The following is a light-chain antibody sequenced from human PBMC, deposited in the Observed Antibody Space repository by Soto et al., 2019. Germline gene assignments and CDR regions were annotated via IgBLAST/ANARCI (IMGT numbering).Light chain of an antibody. Sequence: QSVLTQPASVSGSPVQSITISCTGTSSDVVSYNLVSWYQPHPGKAPKLMIYEGSKRPSGISNRFSGSKSGNTASLTISGLQAEYEADDYCCSYAGSYVFGTGTKLTVL. J-gene: IGLJ1*01. CDR3: CSYAGSYV. CDR1: SSDVVSYNL. CDR2: EGS. V-gene: IGLV2-23*01.